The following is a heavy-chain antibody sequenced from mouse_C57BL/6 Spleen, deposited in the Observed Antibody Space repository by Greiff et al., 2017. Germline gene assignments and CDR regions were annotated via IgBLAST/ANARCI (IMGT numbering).Heavy chain of an antibody. Sequence: VQLQQSGPELVKPGASVKISCKASGYTFTDYYMNWVKQSHGKSLEWIGDINPNNGGTSYNQKFKGKATLTVDKSSSTAYMELRSLTSEDSAVYYCARGDHSNPGAYWGQGTLVTVSA. V-gene: IGHV1-26*01. D-gene: IGHD2-5*01. CDR3: ARGDHSNPGAY. CDR2: INPNNGGT. J-gene: IGHJ3*01. CDR1: GYTFTDYY.